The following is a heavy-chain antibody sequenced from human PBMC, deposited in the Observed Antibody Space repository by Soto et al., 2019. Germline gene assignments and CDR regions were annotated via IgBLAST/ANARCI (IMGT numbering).Heavy chain of an antibody. CDR3: ARDLDVWCGGDCYNFDY. J-gene: IGHJ4*02. CDR2: ISISRYL. CDR1: GFTFSSYS. V-gene: IGHV3-21*01. D-gene: IGHD2-21*01. Sequence: EVQLVESGGGLVKPGGSLRLSCGASGFTFSSYSMNWVRQAPGKGLEWVSSISISRYLYYADSVKGRFTVSRDNAKSSLYLQMNSLRAEDTAVYYCARDLDVWCGGDCYNFDYWGQGTLVTVSS.